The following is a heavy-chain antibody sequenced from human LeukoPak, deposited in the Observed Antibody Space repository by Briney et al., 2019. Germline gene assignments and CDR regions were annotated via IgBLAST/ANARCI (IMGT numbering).Heavy chain of an antibody. CDR3: AKGGPLSESYALDY. J-gene: IGHJ4*02. V-gene: IGHV3-30*18. D-gene: IGHD1-26*01. CDR2: ISYDGSNK. CDR1: GFTVSSNY. Sequence: GGSLRLSCAASGFTVSSNYMSWVRQAPGKGLEWVAAISYDGSNKYYADSVKGRFTFSRDNSKNTLYLQMNSLRAEDTAVYYCAKGGPLSESYALDYWGQGTLVTVSS.